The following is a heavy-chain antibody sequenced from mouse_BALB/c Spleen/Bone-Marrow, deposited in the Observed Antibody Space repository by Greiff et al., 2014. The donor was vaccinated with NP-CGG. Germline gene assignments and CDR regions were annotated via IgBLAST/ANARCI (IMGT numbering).Heavy chain of an antibody. CDR1: GFTFSSYS. CDR2: ISSGGHYT. Sequence: EVMLVESGGGLVKPGGSPKLSCAASGFTFSSYSMSWVRQTPEKRLEWVATISSGGHYTYYPDSVKGRFTISRDNAKNTLYLQMSSLKSEDTAMYYCSKDGGYDYSYYFDYWGQGTTLTVSS. J-gene: IGHJ2*01. V-gene: IGHV5-6-4*01. CDR3: SKDGGYDYSYYFDY. D-gene: IGHD2-4*01.